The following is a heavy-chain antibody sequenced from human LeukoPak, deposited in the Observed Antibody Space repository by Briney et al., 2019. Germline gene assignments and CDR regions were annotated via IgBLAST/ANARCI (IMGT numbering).Heavy chain of an antibody. CDR2: INHSGTT. V-gene: IGHV4-34*01. Sequence: SETLSLTCAVYGGSFNGYYWSWIRQPPGKGLEWIGEINHSGTTNHNPSLKSRVTISVDTSKNQFSLKLSSVTAADTAMYCCARVVGYYYYMDGWGKGTTVTVSS. D-gene: IGHD1-26*01. CDR1: GGSFNGYY. J-gene: IGHJ6*03. CDR3: ARVVGYYYYMDG.